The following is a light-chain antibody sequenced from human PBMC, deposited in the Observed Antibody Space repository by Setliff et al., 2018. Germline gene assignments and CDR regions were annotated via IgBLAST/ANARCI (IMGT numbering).Light chain of an antibody. V-gene: IGLV2-8*01. Sequence: QSALTQPPSASGSPGQSLTISCTGTSNDVGAYNYVSWYQQHPGKAPKLMIYEVTKRPSGVPDRFSGSKSGNTASLTVSGLQGEDEADYYCSSYTSSGSRVFGTGTKGTVL. CDR2: EVT. CDR3: SSYTSSGSRV. CDR1: SNDVGAYNY. J-gene: IGLJ1*01.